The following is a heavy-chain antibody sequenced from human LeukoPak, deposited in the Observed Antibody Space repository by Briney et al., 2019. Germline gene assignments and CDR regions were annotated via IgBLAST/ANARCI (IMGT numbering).Heavy chain of an antibody. Sequence: ASVKVSCKASGYTFTGYYMHWVRQAPGQGLEWMGWINPNSGGTNCAQKFQGRVTMTRDTSISTAYMELSRLRSDDTAVYYCARVTYGSGSYRLFDYWGQGTLVTVSS. CDR1: GYTFTGYY. CDR3: ARVTYGSGSYRLFDY. D-gene: IGHD3-10*01. CDR2: INPNSGGT. J-gene: IGHJ4*02. V-gene: IGHV1-2*02.